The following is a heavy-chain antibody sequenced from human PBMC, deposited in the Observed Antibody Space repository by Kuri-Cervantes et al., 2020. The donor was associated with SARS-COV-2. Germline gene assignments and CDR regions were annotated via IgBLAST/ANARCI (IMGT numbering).Heavy chain of an antibody. CDR3: AKDAGDKGMDV. CDR2: ISYDGSNK. V-gene: IGHV3-30*18. Sequence: GGSLRLSCAASGFTFSSYGTHWVRQAPGKGLEWVAVISYDGSNKYYADSVKGRFTISRDNPKNTLYLQMNSLRAEDTAVYYCAKDAGDKGMDVWGQGTTVTVSS. J-gene: IGHJ6*02. CDR1: GFTFSSYG.